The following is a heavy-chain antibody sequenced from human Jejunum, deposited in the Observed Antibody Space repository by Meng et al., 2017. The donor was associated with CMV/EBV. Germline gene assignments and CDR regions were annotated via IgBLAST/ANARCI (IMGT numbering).Heavy chain of an antibody. CDR2: INTKSGGT. J-gene: IGHJ4*02. CDR1: GYSFNDYY. D-gene: IGHD4-11*01. Sequence: KASGYSFNDYYMHWVRQAPGQGLESMGWINTKSGGTNYAQKFHGRLTMTRDTSISTAYMELSSLRFDDTAVYYCASGGPTVSGLAVDHWGQGTLVTVSS. CDR3: ASGGPTVSGLAVDH. V-gene: IGHV1-2*02.